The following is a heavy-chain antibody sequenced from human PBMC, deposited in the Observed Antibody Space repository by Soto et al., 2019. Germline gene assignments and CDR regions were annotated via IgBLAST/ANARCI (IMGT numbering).Heavy chain of an antibody. J-gene: IGHJ6*02. CDR2: ISYDGSNK. D-gene: IGHD4-17*01. CDR1: GFTFSSYA. V-gene: IGHV3-30-3*01. Sequence: PGGSLRLSXAASGFTFSSYAMHWVRQAPGKGLEWVAVISYDGSNKYYADSVKGRFTISRDNSKNTLYLQMNSLRAEDTAVYYCARNLDYGGKFSEWWGMDVWGQGTTVTVSS. CDR3: ARNLDYGGKFSEWWGMDV.